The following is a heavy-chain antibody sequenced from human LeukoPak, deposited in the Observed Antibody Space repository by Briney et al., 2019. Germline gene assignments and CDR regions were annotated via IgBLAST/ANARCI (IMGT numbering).Heavy chain of an antibody. CDR2: IFSGDTT. CDR1: GFTVSSNY. J-gene: IGHJ4*02. D-gene: IGHD2/OR15-2a*01. CDR3: ARGWALLSYFDY. V-gene: IGHV3-53*01. Sequence: GGSLRLSCAASGFTVSSNYMSWVRQAPGKGLEWVSVIFSGDTTYYADSVKGRFTISRDNSKNTLYLQMNSLRAEDTAVYYCARGWALLSYFDYWGQGTLVTVSS.